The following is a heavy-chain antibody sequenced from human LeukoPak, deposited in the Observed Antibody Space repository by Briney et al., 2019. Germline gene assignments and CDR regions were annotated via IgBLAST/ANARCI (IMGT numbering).Heavy chain of an antibody. J-gene: IGHJ4*02. CDR1: GGTFSSYA. CDR2: IIPIFGTA. CDR3: ASNPHPYYYDSSGYYFGFDY. V-gene: IGHV1-69*01. D-gene: IGHD3-22*01. Sequence: ASVKVSCKASGGTFSSYAISWVRQAPGQGLEWMGGIIPIFGTANYAQKFQGRVTITADESTSTAYMELSSLRSEDTAVYYCASNPHPYYYDSSGYYFGFDYWGQGTLVTVSS.